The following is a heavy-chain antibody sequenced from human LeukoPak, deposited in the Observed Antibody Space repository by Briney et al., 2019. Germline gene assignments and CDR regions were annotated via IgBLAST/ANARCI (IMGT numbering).Heavy chain of an antibody. CDR3: AREDSSSWLFDY. CDR1: AGSFSDYY. V-gene: IGHV4-34*01. CDR2: INHLGGS. D-gene: IGHD6-13*01. Sequence: PSQTLSLTCSVYAGSFSDYYWSWIRQSPGKGLEWIGEINHLGGSNYNPSLKSRVTISVDTSKNQFSLKLSSVTAADTAVYYCAREDSSSWLFDYWGQGTLITVSS. J-gene: IGHJ4*02.